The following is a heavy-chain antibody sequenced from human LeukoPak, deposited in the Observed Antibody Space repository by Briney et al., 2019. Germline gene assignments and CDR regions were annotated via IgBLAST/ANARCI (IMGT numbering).Heavy chain of an antibody. CDR1: GASINSDY. Sequence: SETLSLTCPVSGASINSDYWTWVRQDAGKGLEWIGRIFASGSTNYNTYRRSRIPMSVNMSKKQFFLDLHTRNAADTGVYYCVRGWAPRGEKSSFASWGQGTLVSVSS. J-gene: IGHJ5*01. V-gene: IGHV4-4*07. D-gene: IGHD3-10*01. CDR2: IFASGST. CDR3: VRGWAPRGEKSSFAS.